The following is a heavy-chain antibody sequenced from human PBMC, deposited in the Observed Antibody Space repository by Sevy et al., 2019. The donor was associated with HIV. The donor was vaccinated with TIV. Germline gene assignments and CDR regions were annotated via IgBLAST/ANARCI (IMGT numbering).Heavy chain of an antibody. D-gene: IGHD1-26*01. J-gene: IGHJ5*02. CDR1: GFTFSSYA. V-gene: IGHV3-30-3*01. CDR2: ISNDGSNK. CDR3: ARVGGSSNWFDP. Sequence: GGSLRLSCAGSGFTFSSYAMHWVRQAPGKGLEWVAVISNDGSNKYYADSVKGRLTISRDNSRNTLYLQMDSLRIEDTAVYNCARVGGSSNWFDPWGQGTLVTVSS.